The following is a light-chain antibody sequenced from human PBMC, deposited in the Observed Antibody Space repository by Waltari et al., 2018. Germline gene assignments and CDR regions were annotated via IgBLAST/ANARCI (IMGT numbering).Light chain of an antibody. CDR1: SNDMGNSNH. V-gene: IGLV2-23*02. CDR3: LSYTTRISFV. CDR2: EVT. Sequence: QPALTQPASVSGSPGQSITLSCTGSSNDMGNSNHVCWYQQHPGKAPRLIISEVTKRPSGVSDRFSASKSGNTASLTISGLQAEDEADYYCLSYTTRISFVFGGGTKLSVL. J-gene: IGLJ2*01.